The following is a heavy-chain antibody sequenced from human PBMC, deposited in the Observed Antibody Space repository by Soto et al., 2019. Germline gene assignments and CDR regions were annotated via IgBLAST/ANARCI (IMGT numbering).Heavy chain of an antibody. Sequence: PSETLSLTCAVHGGSFSGCYWTWIRQPPGKGLEWIGEINHSGSSNYNPPLKSRVTMSLDTSRNQFSLSLNSVTAADTAVYYCARMAGPWYFDLWGRGTLVTVSS. CDR1: GGSFSGCY. CDR3: ARMAGPWYFDL. V-gene: IGHV4-34*01. CDR2: INHSGSS. J-gene: IGHJ2*01.